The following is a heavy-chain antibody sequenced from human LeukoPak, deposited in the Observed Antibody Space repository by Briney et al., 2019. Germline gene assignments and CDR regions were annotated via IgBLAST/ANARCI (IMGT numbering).Heavy chain of an antibody. CDR1: GFTFSSYG. V-gene: IGHV3-30*18. Sequence: GRSPRLSCAASGFTFSSYGMHWVRQAPGKGLEWVAVISYDGSNKYYADSVKDRFTISRDNSKNTLYLQMNSLRAEDTAVYYCAKAPFVGAFDIWGQGTMVTVSS. J-gene: IGHJ3*02. D-gene: IGHD3-16*02. CDR3: AKAPFVGAFDI. CDR2: ISYDGSNK.